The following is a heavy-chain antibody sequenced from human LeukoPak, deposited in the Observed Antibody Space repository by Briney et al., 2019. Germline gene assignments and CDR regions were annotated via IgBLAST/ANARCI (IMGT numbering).Heavy chain of an antibody. D-gene: IGHD6-13*01. CDR2: IYYSGST. CDR1: GGSVSSSNYY. V-gene: IGHV4-31*03. J-gene: IGHJ6*02. CDR3: ARFSSSWYYYYYYGMDV. Sequence: SETLSLTCTVSGGSVSSSNYYWSWIRQPPGKGLEWIGYIYYSGSTYYNPSLKSRVTISVDTSKNQFSLKLSSVTAADTAVYYCARFSSSWYYYYYYGMDVWGQGTTVTVSS.